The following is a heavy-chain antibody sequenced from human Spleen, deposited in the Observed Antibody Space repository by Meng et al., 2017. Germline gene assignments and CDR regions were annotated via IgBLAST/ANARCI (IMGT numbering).Heavy chain of an antibody. J-gene: IGHJ4*02. CDR2: INHSGST. D-gene: IGHD4-11*01. Sequence: QVPLRRVVAGLVKASVTLSLPCVVSGGSFSDYYWSWIRQPPGKGLEWIGEINHSGSTNYNPSLESRATISVDTSQNNLSLKLSSVTAADSAVYYCARGPTTMAHDFDYWGQGTLVTVSS. CDR3: ARGPTTMAHDFDY. CDR1: GGSFSDYY. V-gene: IGHV4-34*01.